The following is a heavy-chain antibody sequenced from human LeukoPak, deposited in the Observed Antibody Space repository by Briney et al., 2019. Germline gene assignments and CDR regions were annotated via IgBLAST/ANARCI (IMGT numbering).Heavy chain of an antibody. J-gene: IGHJ4*02. D-gene: IGHD6-13*01. CDR2: ISGDSTYI. Sequence: GGSLRLSCAASGFTFITYSLIWVRQAPGKGLEWVSSISGDSTYIFYADSVKGRFTISRDNAKNSLFLQMSSLRAEDTAVYYCVRAVHSSSDYWDHWGQGTLVTVSS. CDR3: VRAVHSSSDYWDH. CDR1: GFTFITYS. V-gene: IGHV3-21*01.